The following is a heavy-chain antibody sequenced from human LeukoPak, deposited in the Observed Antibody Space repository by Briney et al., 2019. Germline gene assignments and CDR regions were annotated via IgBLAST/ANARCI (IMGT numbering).Heavy chain of an antibody. CDR2: INHSGST. CDR1: GGSFSGYY. Sequence: PSETLSLTCAVYGGSFSGYYWSWIRQPPGQGLEWIGEINHSGSTNYNPSLKSRVTISVDTSKNQFSLKLSSVTAAGTAVYYCARDRAYYDFWSAHRGDYWGQGTLVTVSS. J-gene: IGHJ4*02. CDR3: ARDRAYYDFWSAHRGDY. V-gene: IGHV4-34*01. D-gene: IGHD3-3*01.